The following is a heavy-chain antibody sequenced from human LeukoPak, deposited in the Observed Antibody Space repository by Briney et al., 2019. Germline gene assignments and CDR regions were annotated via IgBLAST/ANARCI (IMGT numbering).Heavy chain of an antibody. CDR3: AKDPVLAAAGTSVFDY. CDR1: GFTFSSYA. Sequence: GGSLRLSCAASGFTFSSYAMSWVRQAPGKGLEWVSAISGSGGSTYYADSVKGRFTISRDNSKNTLYLQMNSLRAEDTAVYYCAKDPVLAAAGTSVFDYWGQGTLVTVSS. J-gene: IGHJ4*02. V-gene: IGHV3-23*01. CDR2: ISGSGGST. D-gene: IGHD6-13*01.